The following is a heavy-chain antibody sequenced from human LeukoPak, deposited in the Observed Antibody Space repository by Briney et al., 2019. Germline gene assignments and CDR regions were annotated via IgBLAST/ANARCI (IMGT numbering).Heavy chain of an antibody. D-gene: IGHD5-18*01. CDR1: GGSIGSYY. CDR2: IYYSGST. CDR3: AREEYSYGIDY. Sequence: SETLSPTCTVSGGSIGSYYWSWIRQPPGKGLEWIGYIYYSGSTNYNPSLKSRVTISVDTSKNQFSLKLSSVTAADTAVYYCAREEYSYGIDYWGQGTLVTVSS. V-gene: IGHV4-59*01. J-gene: IGHJ4*02.